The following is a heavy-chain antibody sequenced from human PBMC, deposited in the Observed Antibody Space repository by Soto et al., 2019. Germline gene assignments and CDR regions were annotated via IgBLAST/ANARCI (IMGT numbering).Heavy chain of an antibody. CDR1: GGTFISYA. CDR2: IIPIFGTP. J-gene: IGHJ6*02. Sequence: QVQLVQSGAEVKKPGSSVKVSCKAYGGTFISYAISWVRQAPGQGLEWMGGIIPIFGTPNYAQKFQGRVTISADKSKSTAYMELRSLRSEDTAVYYCARDWVRRNTRIVTGTDDYYGLGVWGQGTTVTVSS. V-gene: IGHV1-69*06. CDR3: ARDWVRRNTRIVTGTDDYYGLGV. D-gene: IGHD3-16*02.